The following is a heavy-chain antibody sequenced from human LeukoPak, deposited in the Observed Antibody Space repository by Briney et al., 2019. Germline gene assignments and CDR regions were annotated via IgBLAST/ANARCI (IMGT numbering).Heavy chain of an antibody. CDR3: ARERNLAAAGYLFDS. D-gene: IGHD6-13*01. J-gene: IGHJ4*02. V-gene: IGHV4-61*02. CDR2: IYTSGTS. CDR1: GGSISSSSYY. Sequence: SETLSLTCTVSGGSISSSSYYWTWIRQPAGKGLEWIGRIYTSGTSNYNPSLKSRVSLSVDTSKNQFSLNLNSVTAADTAVYFCARERNLAAAGYLFDSWGQGTLVTVSS.